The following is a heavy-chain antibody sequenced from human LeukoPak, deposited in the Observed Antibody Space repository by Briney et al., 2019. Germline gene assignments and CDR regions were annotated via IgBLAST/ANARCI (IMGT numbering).Heavy chain of an antibody. CDR1: GFTFDDFG. D-gene: IGHD3-22*01. CDR3: ARGGYSGSYYRFS. V-gene: IGHV3-20*04. Sequence: GGSLRLSCAASGFTFDDFGMTWVRQVPGKGLVWLSRISKEGDNAVYADSAKGRFTRSRDNAKKTVYLQLTTLRPEDTAVYYCARGGYSGSYYRFSWGQGTLVTASS. CDR2: ISKEGDNA. J-gene: IGHJ5*02.